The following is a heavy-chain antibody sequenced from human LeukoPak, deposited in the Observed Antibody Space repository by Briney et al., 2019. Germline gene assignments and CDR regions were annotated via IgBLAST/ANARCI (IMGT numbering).Heavy chain of an antibody. CDR2: IYTSGST. CDR1: GCSISSGSYY. D-gene: IGHD3-10*01. J-gene: IGHJ3*02. Sequence: PSETLSLTCTVSGCSISSGSYYWSWIRQPAGKGLEWIGRIYTSGSTNYNPSLKRRVTISVDTSKNQFSLKLSSVTAADTAVYYCASCREDGAFDIWGQGTMVTVSS. CDR3: ASCREDGAFDI. V-gene: IGHV4-61*02.